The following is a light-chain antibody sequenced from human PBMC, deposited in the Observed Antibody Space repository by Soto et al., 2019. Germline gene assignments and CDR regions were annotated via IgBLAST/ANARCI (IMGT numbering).Light chain of an antibody. CDR1: QGINSH. CDR3: QQYGTSSLT. CDR2: GAS. V-gene: IGKV3-20*01. J-gene: IGKJ4*01. Sequence: EIVFTQSPGTLSLSPGERATLSCRASQGINSHLAWYHQKRGQAPRLLLLGASSRAADIPYRFSGSGSGTDFTLTISRLEPEDFAVYYCQQYGTSSLTFGGGTKVEIK.